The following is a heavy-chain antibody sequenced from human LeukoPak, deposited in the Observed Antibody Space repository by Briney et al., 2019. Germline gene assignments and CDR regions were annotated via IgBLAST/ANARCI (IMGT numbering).Heavy chain of an antibody. J-gene: IGHJ2*01. Sequence: SETLSLTCTVSGGSISSYYWSWIRQPAGKGLEWIGRIYTSGSTNYNPSLKSRVTISVDTSKNQFSLKVTSVSAADTAVYYCARSPWAYYADFWYFDLWGRGTLVTVSS. D-gene: IGHD3-10*01. CDR2: IYTSGST. CDR1: GGSISSYY. V-gene: IGHV4-4*07. CDR3: ARSPWAYYADFWYFDL.